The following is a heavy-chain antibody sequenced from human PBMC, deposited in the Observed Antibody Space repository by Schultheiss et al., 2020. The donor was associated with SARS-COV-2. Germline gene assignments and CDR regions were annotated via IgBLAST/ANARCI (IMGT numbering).Heavy chain of an antibody. Sequence: SETLSLTCAVYGGSFSGYYWSWIRQPPGKGLEWIGEINHSGSTNYNPSLKSRVTISVDTSKNQFSLKLSSVTAADTAVYYCARVRGKDGMDVWGQGTTVTVSS. CDR1: GGSFSGYY. CDR2: INHSGST. V-gene: IGHV4-34*01. CDR3: ARVRGKDGMDV. D-gene: IGHD4-23*01. J-gene: IGHJ6*02.